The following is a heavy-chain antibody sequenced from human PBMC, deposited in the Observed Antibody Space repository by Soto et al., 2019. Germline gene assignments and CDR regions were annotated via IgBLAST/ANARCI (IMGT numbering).Heavy chain of an antibody. J-gene: IGHJ6*02. CDR1: FTSYD. V-gene: IGHV1-8*01. D-gene: IGHD6-19*01. Sequence: QVQLVQSGAEVKKPGASVKVSCTFTSYDINWVRQATGQGLEWMGWMNPNSGNTRYAQKFQGRVTMTRNTSNFTAYMELSSLRSEDTAVHYCARGPGSSDWRFSYYYMDVWVQGTTVTVSS. CDR2: MNPNSGNT. CDR3: ARGPGSSDWRFSYYYMDV.